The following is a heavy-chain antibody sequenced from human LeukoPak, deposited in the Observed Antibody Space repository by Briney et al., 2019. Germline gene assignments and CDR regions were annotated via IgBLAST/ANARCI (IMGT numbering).Heavy chain of an antibody. CDR1: GFTFSSYS. CDR2: ISSSSSYI. D-gene: IGHD3-10*01. Sequence: GGSLRLSCAASGFTFSSYSINWVRQAPGKGLEWVSSISSSSSYIYYADSVKGRFTSSRDNAKNSLYLQMNSLRAEDTAVYYCARALGVLGSGPLTDYWGQGTLVTVSS. V-gene: IGHV3-21*01. CDR3: ARALGVLGSGPLTDY. J-gene: IGHJ4*02.